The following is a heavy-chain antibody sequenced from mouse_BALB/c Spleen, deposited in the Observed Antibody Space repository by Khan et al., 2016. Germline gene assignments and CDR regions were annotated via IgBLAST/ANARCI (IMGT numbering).Heavy chain of an antibody. CDR2: ISYSGST. Sequence: EVQLQESGPGLVKPSQSLSLTCTVTGYSITSDFAWNWIRQFPGNKLEWMGYISYSGSTSYSPLLESCISLTRDTSKSQFFLQLNSVPTEDTATYDCARSLVGARYFDVWGAGTTVTVSS. V-gene: IGHV3-2*02. CDR1: GYSITSDFA. D-gene: IGHD2-14*01. J-gene: IGHJ1*01. CDR3: ARSLVGARYFDV.